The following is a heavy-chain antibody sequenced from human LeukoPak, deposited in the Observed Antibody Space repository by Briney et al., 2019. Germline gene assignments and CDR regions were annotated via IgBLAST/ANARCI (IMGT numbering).Heavy chain of an antibody. V-gene: IGHV3-21*01. J-gene: IGHJ4*02. CDR3: ARDARVGDPFDY. CDR2: MDRHSDI. Sequence: GGSLRLSCTASGFIFSNFGVNWVRQAPGKGLEWVSCMDRHSDIYYADSVKRRFTISRDNARNSVYLQMNSLRVEDTAVYYCARDARVGDPFDYWGQGTLVTVSS. D-gene: IGHD4-17*01. CDR1: GFIFSNFG.